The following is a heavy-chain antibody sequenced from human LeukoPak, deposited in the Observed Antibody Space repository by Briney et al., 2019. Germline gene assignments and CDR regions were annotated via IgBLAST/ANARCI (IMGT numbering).Heavy chain of an antibody. Sequence: PGGSLRLSCAASGFTFSSYWMSWVRQAPGKGLEWVANIKQDGSEKYYVDSVKGRFTISRDNAKNSLYLQMNSLRAGDTAVYYCASNPSGPQNWNYFDYWGQGTLVTVSS. J-gene: IGHJ4*02. V-gene: IGHV3-7*01. CDR1: GFTFSSYW. D-gene: IGHD1-1*01. CDR3: ASNPSGPQNWNYFDY. CDR2: IKQDGSEK.